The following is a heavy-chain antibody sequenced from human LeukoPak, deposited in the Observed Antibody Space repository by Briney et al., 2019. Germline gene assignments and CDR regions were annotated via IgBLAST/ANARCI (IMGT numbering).Heavy chain of an antibody. CDR1: GGSFSGYY. CDR2: INHSGST. Sequence: KPSETLSLTCAVYGGSFSGYYWSWIRQPPGKGLEWIGEINHSGSTNYNPSLKSRVTISVDTSKNQFSLKLSSVTAADTAVYYCARHNSEHGDYDFDYWGQGTLVTVSS. V-gene: IGHV4-34*01. CDR3: ARHNSEHGDYDFDY. D-gene: IGHD4-17*01. J-gene: IGHJ4*02.